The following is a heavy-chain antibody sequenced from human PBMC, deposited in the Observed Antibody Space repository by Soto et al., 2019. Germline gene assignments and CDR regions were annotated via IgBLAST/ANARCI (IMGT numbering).Heavy chain of an antibody. J-gene: IGHJ4*02. CDR1: GFTVSSNY. Sequence: EVQLVESGGGSVQPGGSLRLSCAASGFTVSSNYMSWVSQAPGKGLEWVSVIYSGGSTYYADSVKGRFTISRDNSKNTLYLQMNSLRAEDTAVYYCARDTAGTGFFDYWGQGTLVTVSS. D-gene: IGHD6-19*01. V-gene: IGHV3-66*01. CDR2: IYSGGST. CDR3: ARDTAGTGFFDY.